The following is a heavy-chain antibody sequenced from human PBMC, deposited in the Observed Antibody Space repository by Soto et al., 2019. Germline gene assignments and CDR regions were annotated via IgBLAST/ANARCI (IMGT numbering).Heavy chain of an antibody. J-gene: IGHJ4*02. CDR1: GSRFSNFW. Sequence: GGALRPPYAASGSRFSNFWRHWVRQDPGKGLVWVSHINSDGSDSTHADSVKGRFTISRDNAKNTLYLQMNSLRAEDTAVYYCAKDGEDWQLVYPYYFDYWGQGT. CDR3: AKDGEDWQLVYPYYFDY. D-gene: IGHD6-13*01. CDR2: INSDGSDS. V-gene: IGHV3-74*01.